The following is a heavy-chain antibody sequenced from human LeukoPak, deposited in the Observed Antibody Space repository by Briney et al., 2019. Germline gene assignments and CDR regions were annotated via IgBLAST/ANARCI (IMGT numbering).Heavy chain of an antibody. D-gene: IGHD3-22*01. V-gene: IGHV4-4*07. CDR3: ARLKFYDSTGYSPGYYMDV. CDR1: GGAIIIYY. Sequence: SETLSLTCSVSGGAIIIYYWSWIRQPAGKGPEWIGRIYPTGNTDYNPSLKTRVTMSTDLSKKQFSLRLRSVTAADTAVYYCARLKFYDSTGYSPGYYMDVWGKGTAVTVSS. J-gene: IGHJ6*03. CDR2: IYPTGNT.